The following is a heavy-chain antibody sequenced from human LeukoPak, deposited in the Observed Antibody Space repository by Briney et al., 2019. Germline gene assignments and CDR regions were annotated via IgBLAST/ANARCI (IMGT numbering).Heavy chain of an antibody. CDR3: AIPRGYSYGQFDY. Sequence: GGSLRLSCAASGFTFSSYAMHWVRQAPGKGLEWVAVISYDGSNKYYADSVKGRFTISRDNSKNTLYLQMNSLRAEDTAVYYCAIPRGYSYGQFDYWGQGTLVTVSS. CDR2: ISYDGSNK. V-gene: IGHV3-30-3*01. CDR1: GFTFSSYA. D-gene: IGHD5-18*01. J-gene: IGHJ4*02.